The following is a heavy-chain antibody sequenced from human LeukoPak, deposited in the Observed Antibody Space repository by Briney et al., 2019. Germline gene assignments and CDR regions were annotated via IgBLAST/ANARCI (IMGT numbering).Heavy chain of an antibody. J-gene: IGHJ4*02. CDR1: GVSISSGDTY. CDR2: IYYSGNT. D-gene: IGHD3-22*01. V-gene: IGHV4-30-4*01. CDR3: ARAGQYYYDSAGYFPDY. Sequence: SETLSLTCTVSGVSISSGDTYWSWIRQPPGKSLEWIGSIYYSGNTYYNPSLKGRVTISVDTSNNQFSLKLNSVTAADTAVYYCARAGQYYYDSAGYFPDYWGQGTLVTVSS.